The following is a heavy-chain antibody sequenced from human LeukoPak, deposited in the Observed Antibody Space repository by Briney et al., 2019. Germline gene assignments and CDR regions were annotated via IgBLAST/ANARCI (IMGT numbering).Heavy chain of an antibody. D-gene: IGHD3-10*02. J-gene: IGHJ6*02. CDR2: RYASGNS. Sequence: LETLSVTCAVTLGSISSYYWSWGRQPAGQRLERELRRYASGNSHYHPPLKRRVTMSVEPSKHHYSLKLSSVAAADTAVYYCAKDVPPQMFAVGLDQDKGMDVWGQGPTVPVSS. CDR3: AKDVPPQMFAVGLDQDKGMDV. CDR1: LGSISSYY. V-gene: IGHV4-4*07.